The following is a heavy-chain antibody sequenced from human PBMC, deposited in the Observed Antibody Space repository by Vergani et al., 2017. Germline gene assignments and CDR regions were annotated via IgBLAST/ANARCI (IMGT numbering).Heavy chain of an antibody. CDR2: IWYDGSNK. V-gene: IGHV3-33*06. D-gene: IGHD6-6*01. CDR1: GFTFSSYG. Sequence: QVQLVESGGGVVQPGRSLRLSCAASGFTFSSYGMHWVRQAPGKGLEWVAVIWYDGSNKYYADSVKGRFTISRDNSKNTLYLQMNSLRAEDTAVYYCAKDILGEQVVGAFDYWGQGTLVTVSS. J-gene: IGHJ4*02. CDR3: AKDILGEQVVGAFDY.